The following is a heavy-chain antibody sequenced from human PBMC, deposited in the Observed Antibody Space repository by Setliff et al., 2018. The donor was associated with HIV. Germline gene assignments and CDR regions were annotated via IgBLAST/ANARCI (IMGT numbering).Heavy chain of an antibody. V-gene: IGHV5-51*01. D-gene: IGHD4-17*01. CDR3: VRVDYGDFNFDY. Sequence: GESLKISCQGSADTFTYYWIGWVRQMPGKGLEWMGVIYPGDSDTRYSPSFQGQVTISADRSITTAYVQWSSLKASDTAMYYCVRVDYGDFNFDYWGQGTLVTVSS. J-gene: IGHJ4*02. CDR1: ADTFTYYW. CDR2: IYPGDSDT.